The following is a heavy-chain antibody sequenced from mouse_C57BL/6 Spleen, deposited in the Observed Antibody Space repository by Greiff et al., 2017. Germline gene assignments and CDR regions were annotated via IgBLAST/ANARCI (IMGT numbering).Heavy chain of an antibody. CDR1: GYAFSSYW. D-gene: IGHD3-2*02. CDR2: IYPGDGDT. V-gene: IGHV1-80*01. CDR3: ARDRRGSGYVWIDY. Sequence: VQLQQSGAELVKPGASVKISCKASGYAFSSYWMNWVKQRPGKGLEWIGQIYPGDGDTNYNGKFKGKATLTADKSSSTAYMQLSRLSSEDAAVYFCARDRRGSGYVWIDYWGQGTTLTVSS. J-gene: IGHJ2*01.